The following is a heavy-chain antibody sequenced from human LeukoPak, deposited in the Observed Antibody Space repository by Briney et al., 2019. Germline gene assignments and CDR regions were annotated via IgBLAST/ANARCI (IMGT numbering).Heavy chain of an antibody. J-gene: IGHJ6*02. CDR3: VRGMDV. V-gene: IGHV3-7*03. CDR1: GFTLSSYW. CDR2: MKQDGSEK. Sequence: GGSLRLSCAASGFTLSSYWMSWVRHAPGKGLEWVANMKQDGSEKYHVDSVKGRFSISRNNAKNSLYLQMNSLRAEDTAVYYCVRGMDVWGQGTTVTVSS.